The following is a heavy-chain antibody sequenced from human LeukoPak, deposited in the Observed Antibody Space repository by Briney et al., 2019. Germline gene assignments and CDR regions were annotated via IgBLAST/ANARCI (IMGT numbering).Heavy chain of an antibody. CDR3: AREVVPAAMPDY. J-gene: IGHJ4*02. CDR2: ISSSGSTI. Sequence: GGSLRLSCAASGFTFSSYWMNWVRQAPGKGLEWVSYISSSGSTIYYADSVKGRFTISRDNAKNSLYLQMNSLRAEDTAVYYCAREVVPAAMPDYWGQGTLVTVSS. D-gene: IGHD2-2*01. V-gene: IGHV3-48*04. CDR1: GFTFSSYW.